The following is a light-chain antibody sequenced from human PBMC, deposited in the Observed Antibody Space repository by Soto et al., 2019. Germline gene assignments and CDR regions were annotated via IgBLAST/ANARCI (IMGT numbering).Light chain of an antibody. CDR3: QQYDSSPLT. CDR1: QSVSSSC. V-gene: IGKV3-20*01. J-gene: IGKJ4*01. CDR2: GAS. Sequence: PGERATLSCRASQSVSSSCLAWYQQKPGQAPRLLIYGASSRATGIPDRFSGSGSGTDFTLTISRLEPEDFAVYYCQQYDSSPLTFGGGTKVEIK.